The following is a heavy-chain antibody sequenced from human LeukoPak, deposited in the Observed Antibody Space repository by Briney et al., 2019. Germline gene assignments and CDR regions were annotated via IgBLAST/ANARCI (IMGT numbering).Heavy chain of an antibody. CDR3: ARAQWSLDY. V-gene: IGHV3-7*05. Sequence: GGSLRLSCAVSGFTFSSYWMSWVRQAPGKGLELVANIRQDGSEEYYVDSVKGRFTISRDNAKNSLFLQMNSLRAEDTAFYYCARAQWSLDYWGQGTLVTVSS. CDR2: IRQDGSEE. D-gene: IGHD6-19*01. J-gene: IGHJ4*02. CDR1: GFTFSSYW.